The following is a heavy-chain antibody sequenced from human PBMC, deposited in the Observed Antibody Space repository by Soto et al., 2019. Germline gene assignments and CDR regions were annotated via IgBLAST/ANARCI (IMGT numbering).Heavy chain of an antibody. CDR3: ARHVPYCGGDCYPYYFAY. J-gene: IGHJ4*02. V-gene: IGHV4-39*01. CDR1: GGSISSSSYY. D-gene: IGHD2-21*02. CDR2: IYYSGST. Sequence: PSETHSLTCPVSGGSISSSSYYWGWIRQPPGKGLEWIGSIYYSGSTYYNPSLKSRVTISVDTSKNQFSLKLSSVTAADTAVYYCARHVPYCGGDCYPYYFAYWGQGTLVTVSS.